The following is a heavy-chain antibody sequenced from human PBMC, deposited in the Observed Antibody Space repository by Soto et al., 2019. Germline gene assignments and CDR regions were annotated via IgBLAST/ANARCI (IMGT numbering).Heavy chain of an antibody. CDR1: GYNFIDYG. V-gene: IGHV1-3*05. CDR2: INAGNGDT. CDR3: VREELVVYAIPNNWFDP. D-gene: IGHD2-8*02. Sequence: QVQLVQSGTEERKPGASVKVSCKASGYNFIDYGIHWVRQAPGQRPEWMGWINAGNGDTKYSQKFRDRVTVTRDTSASTAYMEVSSLRTEDTAVYYCVREELVVYAIPNNWFDPWGQGTLVTVSS. J-gene: IGHJ5*02.